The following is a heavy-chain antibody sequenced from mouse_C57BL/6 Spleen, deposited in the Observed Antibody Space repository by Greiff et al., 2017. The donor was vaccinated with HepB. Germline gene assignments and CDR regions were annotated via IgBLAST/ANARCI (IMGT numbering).Heavy chain of an antibody. CDR3: TNIYDGYLYAMDY. J-gene: IGHJ4*01. D-gene: IGHD2-3*01. Sequence: DVMLVESGEGLVKPGGSLKLSCAASGFTFSSYAMSWVRQTPEKRLEWVAYISSGGDYIYYADTVKGRFTIARDNARNTPYLQMSSLKSEDTAMYYCTNIYDGYLYAMDYWGQGTSVTVSS. CDR1: GFTFSSYA. CDR2: ISSGGDYI. V-gene: IGHV5-9-1*02.